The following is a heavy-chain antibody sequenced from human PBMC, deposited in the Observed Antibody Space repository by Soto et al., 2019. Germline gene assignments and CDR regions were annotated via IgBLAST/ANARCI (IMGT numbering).Heavy chain of an antibody. CDR1: GFTFSSYA. J-gene: IGHJ4*02. Sequence: GGSLRLSCAASGFTFSSYAMHWVRQAPGKGLEWVAVISYDGSNKYYADSVKGRFTISRDNSKNTLYLQMNSLRAEDTAVYYCAREHTIFGVVIYPIFDYWGQGTLVTVSS. CDR3: AREHTIFGVVIYPIFDY. V-gene: IGHV3-30-3*01. CDR2: ISYDGSNK. D-gene: IGHD3-3*01.